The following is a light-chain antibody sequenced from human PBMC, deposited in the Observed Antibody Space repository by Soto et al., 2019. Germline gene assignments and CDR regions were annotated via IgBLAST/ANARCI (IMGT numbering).Light chain of an antibody. CDR3: QGWDSSSDHPAHVV. CDR2: DDS. CDR1: NIGSKS. Sequence: SYELTQPPSVSVAPGQTARITCGGNNIGSKSVHWYQQKPGPAPVLVVYDDSDRPSRIPERFSGSNSGNTATLTISRVEAGDEDDYYCQGWDSSSDHPAHVVFGGGTKLTVL. V-gene: IGLV3-21*02. J-gene: IGLJ2*01.